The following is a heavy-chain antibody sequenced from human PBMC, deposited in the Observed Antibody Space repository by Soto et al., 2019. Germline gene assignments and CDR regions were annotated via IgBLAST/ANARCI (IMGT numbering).Heavy chain of an antibody. CDR3: AKASGTYFPENDFDM. CDR1: GFTFDDFA. V-gene: IGHV3-9*01. J-gene: IGHJ3*02. D-gene: IGHD1-1*01. Sequence: EVQLVESGGGLVQPGRSLRLSCAAAGFTFDDFAMYWVRQAPGKGLEWVSVISWNSGSIDYADSVKGRFTISADNAKSSLYWQMNRLTADDTALYSCAKASGTYFPENDFDMWGQGTMVTVSS. CDR2: ISWNSGSI.